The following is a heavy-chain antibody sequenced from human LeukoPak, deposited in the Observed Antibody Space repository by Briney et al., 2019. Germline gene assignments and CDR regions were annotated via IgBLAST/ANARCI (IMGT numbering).Heavy chain of an antibody. CDR1: GFTFDDYA. V-gene: IGHV3-9*01. J-gene: IGHJ5*02. CDR3: ATSSGWYPFDP. CDR2: ISWNSGSI. Sequence: GRSLRLSCAASGFTFDDYAMHWVRQAPGKGLEWVSGISWNSGSIGYADSVKGRFTISRDNSKNTLYLQMNSLRAEDTAVYYCATSSGWYPFDPWGQGTLVTVSS. D-gene: IGHD6-19*01.